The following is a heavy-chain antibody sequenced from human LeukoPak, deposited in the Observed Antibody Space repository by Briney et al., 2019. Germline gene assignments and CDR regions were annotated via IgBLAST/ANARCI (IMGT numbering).Heavy chain of an antibody. CDR3: AGRPGPRYCSGGSCYSRGRPIDY. D-gene: IGHD2-15*01. J-gene: IGHJ4*02. Sequence: SETLSLTCTVSGGSISSSSYYWGWLRQPPGKGLEWIGRVYNTGNTWDNPSLRGRVFISIDTSKNQFSLRLSSVTAADTAVYYCAGRPGPRYCSGGSCYSRGRPIDYWGQGTLVTVSS. CDR2: VYNTGNT. CDR1: GGSISSSSYY. V-gene: IGHV4-39*01.